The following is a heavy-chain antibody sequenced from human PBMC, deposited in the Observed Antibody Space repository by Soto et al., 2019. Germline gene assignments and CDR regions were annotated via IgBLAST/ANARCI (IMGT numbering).Heavy chain of an antibody. D-gene: IGHD2-15*01. CDR1: GFTFSSYG. J-gene: IGHJ6*03. CDR3: ARGHTIPSDGYCSGGSCYSGGYMDV. CDR2: IWYDGSNK. V-gene: IGHV3-33*01. Sequence: GGSLRLSCAASGFTFSSYGMHWVRQAPGKGLEWVAVIWYDGSNKYYADSVKGRFTISRDNSKNTLYLQMNSLRAEDTAVYYCARGHTIPSDGYCSGGSCYSGGYMDVWGKGTTVTVSS.